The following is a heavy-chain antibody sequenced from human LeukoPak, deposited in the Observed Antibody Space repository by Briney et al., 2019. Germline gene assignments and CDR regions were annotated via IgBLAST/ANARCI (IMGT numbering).Heavy chain of an antibody. V-gene: IGHV3-23*01. D-gene: IGHD3-9*01. CDR1: GFTFSNYG. CDR2: ISNSGGNT. Sequence: PGGSLRLSCAASGFTFSNYGMSWVRQAPGKGLEWVSSISNSGGNTYYADSVKGRVIISRDNSKNTLYLQMNSLRAEDTAVYYCATISEPTRAFDIWGQGTMVTVSS. CDR3: ATISEPTRAFDI. J-gene: IGHJ3*02.